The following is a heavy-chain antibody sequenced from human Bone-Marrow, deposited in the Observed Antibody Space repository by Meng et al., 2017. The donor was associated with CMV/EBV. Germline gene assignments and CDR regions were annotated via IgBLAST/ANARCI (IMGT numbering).Heavy chain of an antibody. Sequence: GGSLRLSCKGSGYSFTSYWIGWVRQMPGKGLEWMGIIYPGDSDTRYSPSFQGQVTISADKSISTAYLQWSSLKASDTAMYYCARLTVVVPAAISWFDPWGQGTTVTVSS. J-gene: IGHJ5*02. D-gene: IGHD2-2*01. CDR3: ARLTVVVPAAISWFDP. CDR1: GYSFTSYW. V-gene: IGHV5-51*01. CDR2: IYPGDSDT.